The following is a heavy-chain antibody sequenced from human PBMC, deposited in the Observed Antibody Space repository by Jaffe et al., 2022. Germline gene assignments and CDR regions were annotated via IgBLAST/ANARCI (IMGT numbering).Heavy chain of an antibody. CDR3: ARHLGVYAFDI. V-gene: IGHV4-39*01. CDR1: GGSISSSSYY. J-gene: IGHJ3*02. CDR2: IYYSGST. D-gene: IGHD3-16*01. Sequence: QLQLQESGPGLVKPSETLSLTCTVSGGSISSSSYYWGWIRQPPGKGLEWIGSIYYSGSTYYNPSLKSRVTISVDTSKNQFSLKLSSVTAADTAVYYCARHLGVYAFDIWGQGTMVTVSS.